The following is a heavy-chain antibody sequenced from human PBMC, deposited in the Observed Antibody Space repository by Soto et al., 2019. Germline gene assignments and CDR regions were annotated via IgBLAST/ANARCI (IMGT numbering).Heavy chain of an antibody. D-gene: IGHD1-1*01. CDR3: ARDSTYNWNTEEPYYFAY. J-gene: IGHJ4*02. Sequence: ASVRVSCKASGYTFTSYGISWVRQAPGQGLEWMGWISAYNGNTNYAQKLQGRVTMTTDTSTSTAYMELRSLRSDDTAVYYCARDSTYNWNTEEPYYFAYWGQGSLVTVSS. CDR1: GYTFTSYG. V-gene: IGHV1-18*01. CDR2: ISAYNGNT.